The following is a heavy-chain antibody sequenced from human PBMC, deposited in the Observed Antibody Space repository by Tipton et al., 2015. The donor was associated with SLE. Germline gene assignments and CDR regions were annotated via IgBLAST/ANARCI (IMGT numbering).Heavy chain of an antibody. Sequence: TLSLTCTVSGGSISSSNHYWGWIRQPPGKGLEWIGTIYYYGSTLYNPSLRSRVTISVDTSKNQFSLKLSSVTAADTAVYYCARVGIAAALDYWGQGTLVTVSS. V-gene: IGHV4-39*01. D-gene: IGHD6-13*01. CDR3: ARVGIAAALDY. CDR2: IYYYGST. J-gene: IGHJ4*02. CDR1: GGSISSSNHY.